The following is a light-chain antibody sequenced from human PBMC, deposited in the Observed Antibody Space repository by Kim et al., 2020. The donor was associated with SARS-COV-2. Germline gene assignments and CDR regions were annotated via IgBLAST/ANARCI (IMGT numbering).Light chain of an antibody. V-gene: IGKV3-20*01. CDR3: QQYGNSPVT. J-gene: IGKJ1*01. Sequence: EIVLTQSPGTLSLSPGERATLSCRTSQSVRSNYLAWYQQKPGQAPRLLIYGASSRATGIPDRFSGSGSGTDFTLSISRLEPEDFAVYHCQQYGNSPVTFGQGTKVDIK. CDR2: GAS. CDR1: QSVRSNY.